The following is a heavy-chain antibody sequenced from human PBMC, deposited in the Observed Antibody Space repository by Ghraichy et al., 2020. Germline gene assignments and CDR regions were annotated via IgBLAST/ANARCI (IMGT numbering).Heavy chain of an antibody. J-gene: IGHJ2*01. CDR1: GGTFSSYP. CDR2: IIPIFDTP. V-gene: IGHV1-69*06. CDR3: ASSVKHYDSSGSQDWYFDL. Sequence: SVKVSCKASGGTFSSYPISWVRQAPGQGLEWMGGIIPIFDTPNYAQKFQGRVTITADKSTNTAYMDLSSLTSEDTAVYYCASSVKHYDSSGSQDWYFDLWGRGTLVTVSA. D-gene: IGHD3-22*01.